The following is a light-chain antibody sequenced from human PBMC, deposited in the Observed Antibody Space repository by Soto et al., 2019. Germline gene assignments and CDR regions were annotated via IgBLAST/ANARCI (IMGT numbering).Light chain of an antibody. CDR3: QQYNSYPLT. CDR1: QSISSR. CDR2: KAS. V-gene: IGKV1-5*03. J-gene: IGKJ4*01. Sequence: DIQMTQSPSTLSASVEDRVTITCRASQSISSRLAWYQQKPGKAPNLLIYKASSLESGVPSRFSGSGSGTEFTLTISSLQPDDFATYYCQQYNSYPLTFGGGTKVEIK.